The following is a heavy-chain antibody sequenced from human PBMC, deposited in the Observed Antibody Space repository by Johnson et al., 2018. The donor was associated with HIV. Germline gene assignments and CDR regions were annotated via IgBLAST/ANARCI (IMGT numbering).Heavy chain of an antibody. V-gene: IGHV3-11*04. Sequence: QVQLVESGGGLVQPGGSLRLSCAASGFTFSDYYMSWIRQAPGKGLEWVSYISSSGSTIYYADSVKGRFTISRDTSKNTLYLQMNSLRAEDTAVYYCARSYSTSWNASDIWGQGTMVTVSS. CDR3: ARSYSTSWNASDI. CDR1: GFTFSDYY. CDR2: ISSSGSTI. J-gene: IGHJ3*02. D-gene: IGHD4-11*01.